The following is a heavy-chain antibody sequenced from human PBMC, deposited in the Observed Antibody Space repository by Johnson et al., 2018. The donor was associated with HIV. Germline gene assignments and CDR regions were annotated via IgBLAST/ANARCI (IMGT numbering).Heavy chain of an antibody. V-gene: IGHV3-7*02. CDR1: GFSFRSYW. Sequence: VQLVESGGGLVQPGGSLRLSCVASGFSFRSYWMTWVRQAPGKGLEWVANIKQDGSEKYYVDSVKGRFTISRDNAKNSLYLEMNSLRVEDTAVYYCARGGYELFLNNAFDIWGQGTLVTVSA. CDR2: IKQDGSEK. CDR3: ARGGYELFLNNAFDI. J-gene: IGHJ3*02. D-gene: IGHD1-1*01.